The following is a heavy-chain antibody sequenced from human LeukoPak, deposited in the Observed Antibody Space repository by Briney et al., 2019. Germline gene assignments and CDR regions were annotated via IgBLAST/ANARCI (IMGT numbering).Heavy chain of an antibody. Sequence: GGSLRLSCAASGFTFSSYGMHWVRQAPGKGLEWVAVIWYDGSNKYYADSVKGRFTISRDNSKNTLYLQMNSLRAEDAAVYHCARDLYGDTAIDYWGQGTLVTVSS. CDR3: ARDLYGDTAIDY. CDR1: GFTFSSYG. CDR2: IWYDGSNK. D-gene: IGHD4-17*01. J-gene: IGHJ4*02. V-gene: IGHV3-33*01.